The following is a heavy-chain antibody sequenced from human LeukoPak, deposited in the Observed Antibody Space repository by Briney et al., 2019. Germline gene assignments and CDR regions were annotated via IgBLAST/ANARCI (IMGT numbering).Heavy chain of an antibody. CDR1: VYTFTSYG. V-gene: IGHV1-18*01. Sequence: ASVKVSCKASVYTFTSYGISWVRQAPGHGLVWMGWISAYNGNTNYAQKLQGRVTMTTDTSTSTAYMELRSLRSDDTAVYYCARVTGGSGSYYFDYWGQGTLVTVSS. CDR3: ARVTGGSGSYYFDY. J-gene: IGHJ4*02. CDR2: ISAYNGNT. D-gene: IGHD3-10*01.